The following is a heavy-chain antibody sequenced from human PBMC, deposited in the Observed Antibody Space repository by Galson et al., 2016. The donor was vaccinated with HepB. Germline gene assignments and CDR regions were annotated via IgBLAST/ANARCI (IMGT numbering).Heavy chain of an antibody. J-gene: IGHJ6*02. CDR2: IYSGGST. Sequence: SLRLSCAASGFTVSSNYMSWVRQAPGKGLEWVSVIYSGGSTYYADSVKGRFTISRDNSKNTLYLQMNSLRAEDTAVYYCARGGRDTAMDYYYYGMDVWGQVTPVTVSS. CDR3: ARGGRDTAMDYYYYGMDV. D-gene: IGHD5-18*01. V-gene: IGHV3-66*01. CDR1: GFTVSSNY.